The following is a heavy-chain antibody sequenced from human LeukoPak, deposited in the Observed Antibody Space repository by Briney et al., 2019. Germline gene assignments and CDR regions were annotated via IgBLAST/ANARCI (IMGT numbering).Heavy chain of an antibody. V-gene: IGHV4-4*07. Sequence: SETLSLTCTVSGGSISSYYWSWIRQPAGKGLEWIGRIYTSGSTNYNPSLKSRVTMSVDTSKNQFSLKLSSVTAADTAVYYCARDRVRSCSGGSCYWSDPWGQGTLLTVS. J-gene: IGHJ5*02. CDR3: ARDRVRSCSGGSCYWSDP. CDR2: IYTSGST. D-gene: IGHD2-15*01. CDR1: GGSISSYY.